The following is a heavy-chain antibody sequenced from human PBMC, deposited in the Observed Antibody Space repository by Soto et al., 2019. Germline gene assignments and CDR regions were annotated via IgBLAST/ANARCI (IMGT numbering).Heavy chain of an antibody. Sequence: QVQLVQSGAEVKKPGASVKVSCKASGSTFSTLDLNWVCQAPGQGLDWMGWMHANTGLIGHAQKFQGRLSMTRDTSISTAYMELSRLRADVPAVYYWATYTFGQGFISWGPGTLVPVSS. V-gene: IGHV1-8*01. J-gene: IGHJ4*02. D-gene: IGHD5-18*01. CDR1: GSTFSTLD. CDR3: ATYTFGQGFIS. CDR2: MHANTGLI.